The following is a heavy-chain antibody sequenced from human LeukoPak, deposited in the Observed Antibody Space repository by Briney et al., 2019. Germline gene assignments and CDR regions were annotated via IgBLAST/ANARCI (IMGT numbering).Heavy chain of an antibody. J-gene: IGHJ6*03. Sequence: ASVKVSCTASGYTFTSYGISWVRQAPGQGLEWMGWISAYNGNTNYAQKLQGRVTMTTDTSTSTAYMELRSLRSDDTAVYYCAKGDYGSRYYYMDVWGKGTTVTVSS. V-gene: IGHV1-18*01. CDR3: AKGDYGSRYYYMDV. CDR1: GYTFTSYG. CDR2: ISAYNGNT. D-gene: IGHD3-10*01.